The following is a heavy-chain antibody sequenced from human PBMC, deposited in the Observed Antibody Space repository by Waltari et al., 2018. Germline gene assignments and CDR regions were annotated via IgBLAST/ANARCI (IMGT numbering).Heavy chain of an antibody. V-gene: IGHV3-23*01. D-gene: IGHD3-9*01. CDR2: INDDNYST. CDR3: AKGDWLDF. J-gene: IGHJ4*02. Sequence: EVQLLESGGRLVQPGTSLRLSCVASGFTFSRYSMPWVRKAPGRGLEWVAVINDDNYSTQYANSVKGRFTISRDNSKNTLYLQLNSVRGDDTALYYCAKGDWLDFWGQGTLVTVSS. CDR1: GFTFSRYS.